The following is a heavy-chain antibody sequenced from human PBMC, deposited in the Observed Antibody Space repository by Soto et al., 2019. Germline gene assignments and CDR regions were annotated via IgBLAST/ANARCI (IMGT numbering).Heavy chain of an antibody. V-gene: IGHV3-48*01. Sequence: EVQLVESGGGLVQPGGSLRLSCAASGFTFSSYSMNWVRQAPGKGLEWVSYISSSSSTIYYADSVKGRFTISRDNAKNSLYLQTNSLRAEDTAVYYCARTFWSGYYPFDYWGQGTLVTVSS. CDR1: GFTFSSYS. D-gene: IGHD3-3*01. J-gene: IGHJ4*02. CDR3: ARTFWSGYYPFDY. CDR2: ISSSSSTI.